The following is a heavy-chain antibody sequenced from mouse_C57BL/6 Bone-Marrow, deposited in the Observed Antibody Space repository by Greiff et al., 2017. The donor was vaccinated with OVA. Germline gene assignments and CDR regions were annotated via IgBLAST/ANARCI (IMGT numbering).Heavy chain of an antibody. J-gene: IGHJ2*01. V-gene: IGHV1-64*01. CDR2: IHPNSGST. CDR3: ARGVITTVVATD. CDR1: GYTFTSYW. Sequence: VKLLQPGAELVKPGASVKLSCKASGYTFTSYWMHWVKQRPGQGLEWIGMIHPNSGSTNYNEKFKSKATLTVDKSSSTAYMQLSSLTSEDSAVYYCARGVITTVVATDWGQGTTLTVSS. D-gene: IGHD1-1*01.